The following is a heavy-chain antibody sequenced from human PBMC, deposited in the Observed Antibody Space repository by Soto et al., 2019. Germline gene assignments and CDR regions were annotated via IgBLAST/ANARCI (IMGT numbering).Heavy chain of an antibody. CDR2: IKQDGSEK. V-gene: IGHV3-7*01. CDR1: GFTFSSND. D-gene: IGHD5-18*01. Sequence: HPGGSLRLSCAAAGFTFSSNDMNWVRQAPGKGLEWVANIKQDGSEKYYVDSVKGRFTISRDNAKNSLYLQMNSLRAEDTAVYYCARDNSYGYLYWGQGTLVTVSS. J-gene: IGHJ4*02. CDR3: ARDNSYGYLY.